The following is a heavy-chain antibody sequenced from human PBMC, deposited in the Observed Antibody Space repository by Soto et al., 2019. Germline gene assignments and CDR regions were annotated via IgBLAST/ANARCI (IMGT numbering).Heavy chain of an antibody. CDR3: ARQGYCSGGSCYESAFAFDI. D-gene: IGHD2-15*01. CDR2: IYYSGSP. V-gene: IGHV4-31*03. J-gene: IGHJ3*02. Sequence: QVQLQESGPGLVKPSQTLSLTCTVSGGSISSGGYYWSWIRQHPGTGLAWIGYIYYSGSPYYNPSRKSRVTIAVDTSKNQFSLKLGSVTAADTAVYYCARQGYCSGGSCYESAFAFDIWGQGTMVTVSS. CDR1: GGSISSGGYY.